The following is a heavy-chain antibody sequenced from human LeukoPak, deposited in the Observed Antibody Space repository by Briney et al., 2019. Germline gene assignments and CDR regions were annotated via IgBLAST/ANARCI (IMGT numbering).Heavy chain of an antibody. CDR3: ARARGGSSGWYADY. D-gene: IGHD6-19*01. J-gene: IGHJ4*02. Sequence: ASVKVSCKASGYTFTAYYIHWVRQAPGQGLEWMGWINPNSGGTNYTQKFQGWVTMTRDTSISTAYMDLSRLSSDVTAVYYCARARGGSSGWYADYWGQGTLVTVSS. V-gene: IGHV1-2*04. CDR1: GYTFTAYY. CDR2: INPNSGGT.